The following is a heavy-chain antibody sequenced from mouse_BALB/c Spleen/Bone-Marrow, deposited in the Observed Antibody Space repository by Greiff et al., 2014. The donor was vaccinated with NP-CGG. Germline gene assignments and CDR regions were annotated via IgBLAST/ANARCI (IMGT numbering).Heavy chain of an antibody. D-gene: IGHD2-1*01. CDR1: GFNTKDTY. Sequence: EVQLVESGAELVKPGASVKLSCTASGFNTKDTYMHWVKQRPEQGLEWIGRIDPANGNTKYDPKFQGKATIAADTSSNTAYPQLSSLTSEDTAVYYCAIYYGNYYAMDYWGQGTSVTVSS. V-gene: IGHV14-3*02. J-gene: IGHJ4*01. CDR3: AIYYGNYYAMDY. CDR2: IDPANGNT.